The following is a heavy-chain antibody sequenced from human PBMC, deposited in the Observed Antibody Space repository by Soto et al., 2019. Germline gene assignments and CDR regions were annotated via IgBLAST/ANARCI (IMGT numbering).Heavy chain of an antibody. J-gene: IGHJ6*02. V-gene: IGHV3-21*04. Sequence: GGSLRLSCAASGFTFSSYSMNWVRQAPGKGLEWVSSISSSSSYIYYADSVKGRFTISRDNAKDSLYLQMNSLRAEDTAVYYCARVYSNHPNYYYYYGMDVWGQGTTVTVSS. CDR1: GFTFSSYS. D-gene: IGHD4-4*01. CDR2: ISSSSSYI. CDR3: ARVYSNHPNYYYYYGMDV.